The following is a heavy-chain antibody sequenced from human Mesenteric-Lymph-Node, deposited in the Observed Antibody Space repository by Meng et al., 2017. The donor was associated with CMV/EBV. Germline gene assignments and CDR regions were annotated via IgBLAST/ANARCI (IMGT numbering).Heavy chain of an antibody. CDR1: GYTFTSYD. V-gene: IGHV1-46*01. D-gene: IGHD3-16*01. CDR2: INPSGGAT. J-gene: IGHJ6*02. CDR3: ATESLRGLSVNFYYHDMDV. Sequence: ASVKVSCKASGYTFTSYDVNWVRQAPGQGLEWMGIINPSGGATNYAQKFQDRVTMTSDTSTTTVYMELSSLKSDDTALYYCATESLRGLSVNFYYHDMDVWGQGTTVTVSS.